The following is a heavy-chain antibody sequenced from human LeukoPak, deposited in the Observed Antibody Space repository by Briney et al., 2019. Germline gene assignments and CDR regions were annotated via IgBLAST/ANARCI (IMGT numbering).Heavy chain of an antibody. CDR1: GGSFSGYY. V-gene: IGHV4-34*01. CDR3: ARRRFNYVWGSYRYTEWFDP. D-gene: IGHD3-16*02. Sequence: SETLSLTCAVYGGSFSGYYWSWLRQPPGKGLEWIGEINHSGSTNYNPSLKSRVTISVDTSKNQFSLKLSSVTAADTAVYYCARRRFNYVWGSYRYTEWFDPWGQGTLVAVSS. CDR2: INHSGST. J-gene: IGHJ5*02.